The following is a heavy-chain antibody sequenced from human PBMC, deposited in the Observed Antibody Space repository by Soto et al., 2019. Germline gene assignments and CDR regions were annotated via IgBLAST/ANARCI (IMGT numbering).Heavy chain of an antibody. D-gene: IGHD1-1*01. J-gene: IGHJ4*02. CDR1: GGSISSGGYS. CDR3: ARDTTPSL. CDR2: IYHSEST. V-gene: IGHV4-30-2*01. Sequence: SETLSLTCAVSGGSISSGGYSWSWIRQPPGKGLEWIGYIYHSESTYYNPSLKSRVTISVDTSKNQFSLKLSSVTAADTAMYYCARDTTPSLWGQGTLVTVSS.